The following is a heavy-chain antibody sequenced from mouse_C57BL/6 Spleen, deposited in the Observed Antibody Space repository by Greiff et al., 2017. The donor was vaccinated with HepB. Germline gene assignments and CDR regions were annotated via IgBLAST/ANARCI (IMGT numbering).Heavy chain of an antibody. D-gene: IGHD1-1*01. CDR2: ISSGSSTI. CDR1: GFTFSDYG. V-gene: IGHV5-17*01. Sequence: EVKVVESGGGLVKPGWSLKLSCAASGFTFSDYGMHWVRQAPEQCLEWVAYISSGSSTIYYADTVKGRFTISRDNAKNTLFLQMTSLRSEDTAMYYCARTDGSRTYAMDYWGQGTSVTVSS. J-gene: IGHJ4*01. CDR3: ARTDGSRTYAMDY.